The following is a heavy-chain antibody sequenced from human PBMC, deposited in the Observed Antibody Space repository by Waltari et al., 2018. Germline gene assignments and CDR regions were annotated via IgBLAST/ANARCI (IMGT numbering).Heavy chain of an antibody. Sequence: QVQLVESGGGVVQPGRSLRLSCAASGFTFSSYGMHWVRQAPGKGLEWVAVIWYDGSNKYYPDSVKGGLTISRDNSKNTLYLQMNSLRAEDTAVYYCARDSIYYDILTGYYSSYYYYYGMDVWGQGTTVTVSS. J-gene: IGHJ6*02. D-gene: IGHD3-9*01. CDR2: IWYDGSNK. CDR3: ARDSIYYDILTGYYSSYYYYYGMDV. V-gene: IGHV3-33*01. CDR1: GFTFSSYG.